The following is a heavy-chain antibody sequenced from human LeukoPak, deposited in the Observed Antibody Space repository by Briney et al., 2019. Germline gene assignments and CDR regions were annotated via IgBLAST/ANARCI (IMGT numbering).Heavy chain of an antibody. CDR2: MNHSGST. D-gene: IGHD6-13*01. Sequence: PSETLSLTCAVYGGSFSGYYWSWIRQPPGKGLEWIGEMNHSGSTNYNPSLKSRVTISVDTSKNQFSLKLSSVTAADTAVYYCAIRIAAAGLFDYWGQGTLVTVSS. CDR1: GGSFSGYY. CDR3: AIRIAAAGLFDY. J-gene: IGHJ4*02. V-gene: IGHV4-34*01.